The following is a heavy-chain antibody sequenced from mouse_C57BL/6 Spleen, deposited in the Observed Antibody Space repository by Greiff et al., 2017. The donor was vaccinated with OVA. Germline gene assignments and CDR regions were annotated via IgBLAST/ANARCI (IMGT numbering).Heavy chain of an antibody. CDR2: ISSGSSTI. Sequence: EVKLMESGGGLVKPGGSLKLSCAASGFTFSDSGMHWVRQAPEKGLEWVAYISSGSSTIYYADTVKGRFTISRDNAKNTLFLQMTSLRSEDTAMYYCARTPYDYAFAYWGQGTLVTVSA. V-gene: IGHV5-17*01. J-gene: IGHJ3*01. CDR3: ARTPYDYAFAY. D-gene: IGHD2-4*01. CDR1: GFTFSDSG.